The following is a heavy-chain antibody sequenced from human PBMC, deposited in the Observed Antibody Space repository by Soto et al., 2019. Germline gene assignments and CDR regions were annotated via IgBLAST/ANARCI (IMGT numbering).Heavy chain of an antibody. V-gene: IGHV1-69*06. CDR3: ARGPRQIIVVVIGWFDP. D-gene: IGHD3-22*01. J-gene: IGHJ5*02. CDR2: IIANFGTT. CDR1: GGTFSSYA. Sequence: SVKVSCKASGGTFSSYAISWVRQAPGQGLEWMGGIIANFGTTNYAQKLQGRVTMTADTSTSTAYMELRSLRSDDTAVYYCARGPRQIIVVVIGWFDPWGQGTLVTVSS.